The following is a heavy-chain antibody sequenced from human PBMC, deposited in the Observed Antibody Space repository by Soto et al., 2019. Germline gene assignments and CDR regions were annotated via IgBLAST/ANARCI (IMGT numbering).Heavy chain of an antibody. D-gene: IGHD3-10*01. Sequence: SETLSLTCTVSGGSIRSGGYYWSWIRQHPGKGLEWIGYIYYSGSTYYNPSLKSRVTISVDTSKNQFSLKLSSVTAADTAVYYCARGSVITMVRGVIITAYYYYGMDVWGQGTTVTVSS. CDR2: IYYSGST. CDR3: ARGSVITMVRGVIITAYYYYGMDV. J-gene: IGHJ6*02. CDR1: GGSIRSGGYY. V-gene: IGHV4-31*03.